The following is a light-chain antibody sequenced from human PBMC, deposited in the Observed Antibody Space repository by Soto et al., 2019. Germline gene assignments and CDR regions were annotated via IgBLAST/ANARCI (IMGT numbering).Light chain of an antibody. CDR3: QSYDSSLRGYV. Sequence: QSVLTQPPSVSGAPGQRVIISCTGSRYNIGAGYDVHWYRQLPGTAPKLLLYGNTNRPSGVPDRFSGSKSGTSASLAITGLQAEDEADYYCQSYDSSLRGYVFGTGTKVTVL. CDR1: RYNIGAGYD. J-gene: IGLJ1*01. CDR2: GNT. V-gene: IGLV1-40*01.